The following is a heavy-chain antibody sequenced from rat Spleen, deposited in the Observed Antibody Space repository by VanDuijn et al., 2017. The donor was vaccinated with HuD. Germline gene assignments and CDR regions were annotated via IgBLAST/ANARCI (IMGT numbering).Heavy chain of an antibody. V-gene: IGHV2S12*01. J-gene: IGHJ2*01. Sequence: QVQLKESGPGLVQPSQTLSLICTVSGFSLNSNGVSWVRQPPGEGLEWIATISSGGNTYYNSVLKSRLSISRDTSQRQVFLKMNSLQTYDTAIYFCTCDNYYWGQGVMVTVSS. CDR2: ISSGGNT. CDR3: TCDNYY. CDR1: GFSLNSNG. D-gene: IGHD1-10*01.